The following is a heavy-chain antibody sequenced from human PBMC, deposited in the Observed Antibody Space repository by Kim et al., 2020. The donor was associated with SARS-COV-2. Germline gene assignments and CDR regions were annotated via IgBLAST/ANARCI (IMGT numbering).Heavy chain of an antibody. J-gene: IGHJ4*02. CDR1: GFTFRNAW. CDR2: IKSKTDGGTT. D-gene: IGHD3-22*01. CDR3: TTGIGSYYYDSSGYYPLGY. Sequence: GGSLRLSCAASGFTFRNAWMSWVRQAPGKGLEWVGRIKSKTDGGTTDYAAPVKGRFTISRDDSKNTLHLRINSLKTDDTAVYYCTTGIGSYYYDSSGYYPLGYWGQGTLVTVSS. V-gene: IGHV3-15*01.